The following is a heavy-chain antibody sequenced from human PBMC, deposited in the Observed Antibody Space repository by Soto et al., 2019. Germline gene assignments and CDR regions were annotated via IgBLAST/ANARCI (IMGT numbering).Heavy chain of an antibody. V-gene: IGHV3-74*01. CDR3: ATLGLQQAF. CDR1: GFTFHTW. D-gene: IGHD2-21*02. Sequence: LRLSCAASGFTFHTWMHWVRQAPGEGRVWVSSIDSDGSITSYADSVKGRFTISRDNAKNTLYLQMNSLRAEDTAVYYCATLGLQQAFWGQGTLVTVSS. CDR2: IDSDGSIT. J-gene: IGHJ4*02.